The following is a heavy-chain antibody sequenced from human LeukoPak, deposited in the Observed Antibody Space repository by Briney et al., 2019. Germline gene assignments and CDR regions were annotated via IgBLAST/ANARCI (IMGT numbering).Heavy chain of an antibody. J-gene: IGHJ4*02. CDR1: GGSFSGYY. V-gene: IGHV4-34*01. CDR2: INHSGST. D-gene: IGHD5-24*01. Sequence: SETLSLTCAVYGGSFSGYYRSWIRQPPGKGLEWIGEINHSGSTNYNPSLKSRVTISVDTSKNQFSLKLSSVTAADTAVYYCARGISKRWLQLWYFDYWGQGTLVTVSS. CDR3: ARGISKRWLQLWYFDY.